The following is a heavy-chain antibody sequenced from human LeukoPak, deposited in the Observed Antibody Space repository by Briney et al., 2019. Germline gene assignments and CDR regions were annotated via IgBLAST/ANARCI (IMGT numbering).Heavy chain of an antibody. CDR2: ISYSGST. J-gene: IGHJ5*02. V-gene: IGHV4-39*02. CDR1: GGSISSGNYY. D-gene: IGHD2-8*01. CDR3: ARTPGIVLEEWFDV. Sequence: PSETLSLTCTVSGGSISSGNYYWGWIRQPPGKGLEWIGSISYSGSTYYNPSLKSRVTISGDTPKNHFSLKLSSVTAADTAVYYCARTPGIVLEEWFDVWGQGTLVTVSS.